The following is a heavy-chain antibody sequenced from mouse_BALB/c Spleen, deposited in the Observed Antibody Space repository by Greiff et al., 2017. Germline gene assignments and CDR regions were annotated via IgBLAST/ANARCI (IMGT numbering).Heavy chain of an antibody. Sequence: EVQLVESGGGLVQPGGSLRLSCATSGFTFTDYYMSWVRQPPGKALEWLGFIRNKANGYTTEYSASVKGRFTISRDNSQSILYLQMNTLRAEDSATYYCARDGGSAMDYWGQGTPVTVSS. CDR1: GFTFTDYY. V-gene: IGHV7-3*02. CDR2: IRNKANGYTT. J-gene: IGHJ4*01. D-gene: IGHD1-1*02. CDR3: ARDGGSAMDY.